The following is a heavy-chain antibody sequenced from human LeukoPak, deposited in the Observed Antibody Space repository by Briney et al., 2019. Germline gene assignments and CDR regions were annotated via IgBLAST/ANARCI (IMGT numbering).Heavy chain of an antibody. CDR3: ARAVGATGGPFDY. Sequence: PGRSLRLSCAASGFTFSSYAMHWVRQAPGKGLEWVAVISYDGSNKYYADSVKGRFTISRDNSKNTLYLQMNSLRAEDTAVYYCARAVGATGGPFDYWGQGTLVTVSS. CDR2: ISYDGSNK. J-gene: IGHJ4*02. CDR1: GFTFSSYA. V-gene: IGHV3-30-3*01. D-gene: IGHD1-26*01.